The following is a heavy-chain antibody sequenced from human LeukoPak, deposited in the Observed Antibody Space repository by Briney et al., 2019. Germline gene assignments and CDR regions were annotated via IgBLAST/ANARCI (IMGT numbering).Heavy chain of an antibody. CDR1: GFTFSSYA. D-gene: IGHD1-26*01. V-gene: IGHV3-23*01. Sequence: PGGSLRLSCAASGFTFSSYAMSWVRQAPGKGLEWVLGISGSGGSTYYADSVKGRFTISRDNSKNTLYLQMNSLRAEDTAVYYCAKSRTSGSYGDFDYWGQGTLVTVSS. J-gene: IGHJ4*02. CDR3: AKSRTSGSYGDFDY. CDR2: ISGSGGST.